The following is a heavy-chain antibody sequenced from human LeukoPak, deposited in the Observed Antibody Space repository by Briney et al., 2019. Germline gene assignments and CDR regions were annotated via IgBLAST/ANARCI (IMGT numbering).Heavy chain of an antibody. V-gene: IGHV3-48*03. D-gene: IGHD6-19*01. CDR1: GFTFSSYE. J-gene: IGHJ5*02. CDR3: AKDSLGWGFRWFDP. Sequence: GGSLRLSCAASGFTFSSYEMNWVRQAPGKGLEWVSYISSSGSTIYYADSVKGRFTISRDNAKNSLYLQMDSLRAEDTAVYYCAKDSLGWGFRWFDPWGQGTLVTVSS. CDR2: ISSSGSTI.